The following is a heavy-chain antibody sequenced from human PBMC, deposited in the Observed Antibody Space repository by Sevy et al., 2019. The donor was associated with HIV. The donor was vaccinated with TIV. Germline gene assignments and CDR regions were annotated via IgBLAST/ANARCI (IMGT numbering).Heavy chain of an antibody. D-gene: IGHD3-9*01. Sequence: GGSLRLSCRGTEVDFDNHAMHWVRQVPGKGLEWVSGVSWNSAHRDYADAVKGRFTVSKDNAHRSLYLQMNNLTIEDTGFYYCAGDWAADSVVYYYLDTWGQGVVVTVSS. CDR1: EVDFDNHA. CDR3: AGDWAADSVVYYYLDT. J-gene: IGHJ4*02. V-gene: IGHV3-9*01. CDR2: VSWNSAHR.